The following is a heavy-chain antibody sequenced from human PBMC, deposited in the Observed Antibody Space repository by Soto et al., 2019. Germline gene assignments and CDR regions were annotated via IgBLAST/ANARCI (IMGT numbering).Heavy chain of an antibody. CDR1: GFTFSSYA. V-gene: IGHV3-30-3*01. Sequence: PVGSLRLSCAASGFTFSSYAMHWVRQAPGKGLEWVAVISYDGSNKYYADSVKGRFTISRDNSKNTLYLQMNSLRAEDTAVYYCAREIYDFWSGYSNYYYYYGMDVWGQGTTVTVSS. D-gene: IGHD3-3*01. CDR3: AREIYDFWSGYSNYYYYYGMDV. CDR2: ISYDGSNK. J-gene: IGHJ6*02.